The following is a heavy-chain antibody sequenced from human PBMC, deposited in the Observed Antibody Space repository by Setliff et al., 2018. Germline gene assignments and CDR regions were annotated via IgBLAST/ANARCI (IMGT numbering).Heavy chain of an antibody. CDR2: INAGNGNT. J-gene: IGHJ4*02. V-gene: IGHV1-3*01. D-gene: IGHD3-10*01. CDR3: ARGAANYYFSGSFMDY. Sequence: ASVKVSCKTSGYMFLNYDIHWVRQAPGQGLEWMGWINAGNGNTEYSQKLKGRVTLSRDTYANTAYMELRSLTSEDRAVYYCARGAANYYFSGSFMDYWGQGTQVTSPQ. CDR1: GYMFLNYD.